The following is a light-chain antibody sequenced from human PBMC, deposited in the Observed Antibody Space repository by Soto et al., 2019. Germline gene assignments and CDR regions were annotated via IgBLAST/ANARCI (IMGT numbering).Light chain of an antibody. CDR1: QSVSSY. Sequence: EIVLTQSPATLSLSPGERATLSCRASQSVSSYLAWYQQKPGQAPRLLIYYASIRATGIPARLSGSGSGTDFTLPISSLEPEDFAVYYCKQRSNWLALTFGGGTKVEIK. J-gene: IGKJ4*01. CDR2: YAS. CDR3: KQRSNWLALT. V-gene: IGKV3-11*01.